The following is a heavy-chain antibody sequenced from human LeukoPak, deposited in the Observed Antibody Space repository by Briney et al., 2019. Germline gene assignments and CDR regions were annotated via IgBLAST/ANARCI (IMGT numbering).Heavy chain of an antibody. CDR1: GFTFSSYG. CDR2: ISYDGSNK. D-gene: IGHD6-6*01. CDR3: ANLYSSSSRVDFDY. J-gene: IGHJ4*02. Sequence: GGSLRVSCAASGFTFSSYGMHWVRQAPGKGLEWVAVISYDGSNKYYADSVKGRFTISRDNSKNTLYLQMNSLRAEDTAVYYCANLYSSSSRVDFDYWGQGTLVTVSS. V-gene: IGHV3-30*18.